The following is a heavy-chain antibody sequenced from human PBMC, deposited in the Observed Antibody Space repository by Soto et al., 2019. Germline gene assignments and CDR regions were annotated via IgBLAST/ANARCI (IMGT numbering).Heavy chain of an antibody. CDR1: GFTFNAYP. J-gene: IGHJ4*02. D-gene: IGHD2-15*01. V-gene: IGHV3-30-3*01. CDR3: ARATDRYCRNLRRAHRMWNLDF. CDR2: MSYEGSIK. Sequence: PGGSLRLSCAASGFTFNAYPMHWVRQAPGKGLEWVSLMSYEGSIKDYADSVKGRFTISRDNANNILYLQMNSLRPDDTAVYRCARATDRYCRNLRRAHRMWNLDFWGPGTLVTVSS.